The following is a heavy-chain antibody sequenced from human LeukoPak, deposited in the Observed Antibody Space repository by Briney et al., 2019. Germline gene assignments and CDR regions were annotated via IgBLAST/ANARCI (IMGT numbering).Heavy chain of an antibody. CDR2: ISYSGST. J-gene: IGHJ2*01. CDR3: ARAVGVGRGTYFDL. CDR1: GGSIRSDY. V-gene: IGHV4-59*08. D-gene: IGHD1-1*01. Sequence: SETLSLTCTVSGGSIRSDYWSWIRQPPGEGLEWIGHISYSGSTNYNPSLKSRVTISVDTSKNQFSLKLSSVTAADTAVYSCARAVGVGRGTYFDLWGRGTLVTVSS.